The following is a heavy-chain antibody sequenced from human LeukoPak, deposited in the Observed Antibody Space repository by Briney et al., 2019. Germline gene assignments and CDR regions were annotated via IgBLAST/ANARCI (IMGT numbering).Heavy chain of an antibody. CDR1: GFTFSSYG. V-gene: IGHV3-33*01. Sequence: GGSLRLSCAASGFTFSSYGMHWVRQAAGKGLEWVAVIWYDGSNKYYADSVKGRFTISRDNSKNTLYLQMNSLRAEDTAVYYCARDRLYYYDSSGTFDYWGQGTLVTVSS. CDR2: IWYDGSNK. CDR3: ARDRLYYYDSSGTFDY. D-gene: IGHD3-22*01. J-gene: IGHJ4*02.